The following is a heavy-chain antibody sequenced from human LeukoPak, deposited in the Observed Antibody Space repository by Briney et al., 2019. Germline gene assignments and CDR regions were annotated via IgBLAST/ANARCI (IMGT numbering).Heavy chain of an antibody. CDR3: ARDCGHQAWDFDY. V-gene: IGHV1-46*01. D-gene: IGHD2-21*01. Sequence: ASVKVSCKASGYTFTSYGISWVRQAPGQGLEWMGIINPSGGSTSYAQKFQGRVTMTRDTSTSTVYMELSSLRSEDTAVYYCARDCGHQAWDFDYWGQGTLVTVSS. CDR2: INPSGGST. J-gene: IGHJ4*02. CDR1: GYTFTSYG.